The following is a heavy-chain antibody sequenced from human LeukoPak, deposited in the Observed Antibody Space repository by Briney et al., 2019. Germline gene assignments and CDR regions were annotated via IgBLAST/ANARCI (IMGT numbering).Heavy chain of an antibody. D-gene: IGHD3-9*01. CDR1: GFTFSSYA. J-gene: IGHJ4*02. V-gene: IGHV3-33*08. Sequence: GRSLRLSCAASGFTFSSYAMHWVRQAPGKGLEWVAVIWFGGNNKYYADSVKGRFTISRDNSKNTLYLQMNSLRAEDTAVYYCARDILTGASDYWGQGTLVTVSS. CDR3: ARDILTGASDY. CDR2: IWFGGNNK.